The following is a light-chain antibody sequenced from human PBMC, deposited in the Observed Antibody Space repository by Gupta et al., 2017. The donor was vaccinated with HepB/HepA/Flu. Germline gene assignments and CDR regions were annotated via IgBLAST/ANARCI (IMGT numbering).Light chain of an antibody. J-gene: IGLJ2*01. Sequence: SYDLTQPPSVSVSPGRTASIPCYGSKLENNYVCWYQHKPGQYTVLVIFEDNKRPSGIPERFSGSHSRNTATLTISGTQTIDEADYYCQAWDSTTVFFGGGTRLSVL. V-gene: IGLV3-1*01. CDR1: KLENNY. CDR3: QAWDSTTVF. CDR2: EDN.